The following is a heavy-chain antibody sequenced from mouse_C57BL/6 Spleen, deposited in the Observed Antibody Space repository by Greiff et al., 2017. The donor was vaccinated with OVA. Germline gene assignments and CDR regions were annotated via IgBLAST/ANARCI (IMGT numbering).Heavy chain of an antibody. D-gene: IGHD1-1*01. Sequence: EVMLVESGEGLVKPGGSLKLSCAASGFTFSSYAMSWVRQTPEKRLEWVAYISSGGDYIYYADTVKGRFTISRDNARNTLYLQMSSLKSEDTAMYYCTRDTDYGRLFYMDYWGQGTSVTVSS. CDR2: ISSGGDYI. J-gene: IGHJ4*01. V-gene: IGHV5-9-1*02. CDR1: GFTFSSYA. CDR3: TRDTDYGRLFYMDY.